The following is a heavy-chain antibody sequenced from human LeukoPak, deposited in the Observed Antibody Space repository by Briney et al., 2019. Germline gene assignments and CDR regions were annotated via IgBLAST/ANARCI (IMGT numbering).Heavy chain of an antibody. CDR1: GYTFTGYN. CDR3: ARDPTTSIAVAGTEDAFDI. V-gene: IGHV1-2*02. J-gene: IGHJ3*02. D-gene: IGHD6-19*01. Sequence: ASVKVSCKASGYTFTGYNIHWVRQAPGQGLEWMGWINPNSGATLFAPKFRGRVTLTRDTSITTTYMELSRLRSDDTAVYYCARDPTTSIAVAGTEDAFDIWGQGTMVSVSS. CDR2: INPNSGAT.